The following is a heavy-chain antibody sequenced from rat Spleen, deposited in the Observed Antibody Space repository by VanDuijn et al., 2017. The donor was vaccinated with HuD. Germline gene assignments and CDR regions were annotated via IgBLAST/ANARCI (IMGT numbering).Heavy chain of an antibody. Sequence: EVQVVESGGGLVQPGRSLKLSCAVSGFTFSYYGINWIRQASTRGLEWVAFISPYGDDTYYRDSVKGRFTISRDNARGTLSLQMDSLRSEDTATYYCATEPLNYGGPHWFAYWGQGTLVTVSS. CDR1: GFTFSYYG. J-gene: IGHJ3*01. V-gene: IGHV5-19*01. CDR3: ATEPLNYGGPHWFAY. D-gene: IGHD1-11*01. CDR2: ISPYGDDT.